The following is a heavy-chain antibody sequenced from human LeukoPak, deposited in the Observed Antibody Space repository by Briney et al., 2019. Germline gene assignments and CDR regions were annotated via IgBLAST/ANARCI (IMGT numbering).Heavy chain of an antibody. D-gene: IGHD3-10*01. J-gene: IGHJ5*02. CDR3: ARDGPNYYYGSGSYFNWFDP. CDR1: GFTFSSYE. V-gene: IGHV3-48*03. Sequence: GGSLRLSCAASGFTFSSYEMNWVRQAPGKGLEWVSYISSSGSTIYYADSVKGRFTISRDNAKNSLYLQMNSLRAEDTAVYYCARDGPNYYYGSGSYFNWFDPWGQGTLVTVSS. CDR2: ISSSGSTI.